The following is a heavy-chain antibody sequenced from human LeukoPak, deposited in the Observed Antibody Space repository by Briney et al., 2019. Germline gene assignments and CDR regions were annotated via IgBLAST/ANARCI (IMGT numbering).Heavy chain of an antibody. D-gene: IGHD2-2*02. CDR3: ARTCSSSSCYMVH. V-gene: IGHV1-18*01. CDR2: ISVYNGNT. J-gene: IGHJ4*02. Sequence: GASVKLSRKASVNTFANFGITWVRQAPGQGLEWMGWISVYNGNTNYAQNLQGRVTLTTDTSTSTAYMELRSLRSHDTALYYCARTCSSSSCYMVHWGQGTLVTVSS. CDR1: VNTFANFG.